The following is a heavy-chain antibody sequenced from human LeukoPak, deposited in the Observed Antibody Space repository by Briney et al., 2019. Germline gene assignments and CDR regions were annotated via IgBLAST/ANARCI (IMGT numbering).Heavy chain of an antibody. Sequence: PGRSLRLSCAASGFTFSSYAMSWVRQAPGKGLEWVSAISGSGGSTYYADSVKGRFTISRDNSKNTLYLQMNSLRAEDTAVYYCARVGATTRYYFDYWGQGTLVTVSS. D-gene: IGHD1-26*01. CDR3: ARVGATTRYYFDY. CDR2: ISGSGGST. CDR1: GFTFSSYA. V-gene: IGHV3-23*01. J-gene: IGHJ4*02.